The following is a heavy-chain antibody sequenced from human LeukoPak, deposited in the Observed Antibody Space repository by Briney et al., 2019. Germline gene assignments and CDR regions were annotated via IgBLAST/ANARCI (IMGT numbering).Heavy chain of an antibody. V-gene: IGHV3-9*01. CDR2: ISWNSGTI. Sequence: GRSLRLSCAGSGFIFNNYAMHWVRQPPGKGLEWVSGISWNSGTIDYADSVRGRFTISRDNAKNTLYLQMDSLRAEDTAVYYCAKDTEHYDFWSGSLFEDDYWGQGTLVTVSS. CDR1: GFIFNNYA. D-gene: IGHD3-3*01. J-gene: IGHJ4*02. CDR3: AKDTEHYDFWSGSLFEDDY.